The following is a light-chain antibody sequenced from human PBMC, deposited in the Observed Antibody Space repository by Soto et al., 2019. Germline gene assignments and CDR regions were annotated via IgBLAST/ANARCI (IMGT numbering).Light chain of an antibody. CDR3: QQYGRP. CDR1: QYISTK. Sequence: SKSLDSVSLKKREKPSLSCRASQYISTKLAWYQQKPGQAPRLLFSGAFNRATDTPDRFSGSGSGTDFALTFRRLEREDFAVSFCQQYGRPFAEGTKVDIK. CDR2: GAF. J-gene: IGKJ1*01. V-gene: IGKV3-20*01.